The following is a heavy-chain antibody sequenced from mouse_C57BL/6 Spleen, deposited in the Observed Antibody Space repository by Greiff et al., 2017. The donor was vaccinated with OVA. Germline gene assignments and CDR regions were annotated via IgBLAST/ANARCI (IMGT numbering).Heavy chain of an antibody. Sequence: VQLQQPGAELVRPGTSVKLSCKASGYTFTSYWMHWVKQRPGQGLEWIGVIDPSDSYTNYNQKFKGKATLTVDTSSSTAYMQLSSLTSEDSAVYYCARSGELAWYFDVWGTGTTVTVSS. D-gene: IGHD4-1*01. CDR2: IDPSDSYT. J-gene: IGHJ1*03. CDR1: GYTFTSYW. V-gene: IGHV1-59*01. CDR3: ARSGELAWYFDV.